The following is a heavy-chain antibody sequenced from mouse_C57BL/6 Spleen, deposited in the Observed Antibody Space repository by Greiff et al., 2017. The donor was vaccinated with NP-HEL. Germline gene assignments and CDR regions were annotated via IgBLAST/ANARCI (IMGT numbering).Heavy chain of an antibody. V-gene: IGHV1-82*01. CDR3: ARSKGLGSFAY. CDR1: GYAFSSSW. D-gene: IGHD2-4*01. CDR2: IYPGDGDT. Sequence: VQLQESGPELVKPGASVKISCKASGYAFSSSWMNWVKQRPGKGLEWIGRIYPGDGDTNYNGKFKGKATLTADKSSSTAYMQLSSQTSEDSAVYFCARSKGLGSFAYWGQGTLVTVSA. J-gene: IGHJ3*01.